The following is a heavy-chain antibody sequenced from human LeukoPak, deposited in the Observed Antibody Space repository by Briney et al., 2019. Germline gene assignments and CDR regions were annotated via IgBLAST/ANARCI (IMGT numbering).Heavy chain of an antibody. CDR3: ARGFGMTTVTGFDY. CDR1: GGSISSGGYS. Sequence: SETLSLTCAVSGGSISSGGYSWSWIRQPPGKGLEWIGYIYHSGSTYYNPSLKSRVTISVDRSKNQFSLKLSSVTAADTAVYYCARGFGMTTVTGFDYWGQGTLVTVSS. CDR2: IYHSGST. D-gene: IGHD4-17*01. J-gene: IGHJ4*02. V-gene: IGHV4-30-2*01.